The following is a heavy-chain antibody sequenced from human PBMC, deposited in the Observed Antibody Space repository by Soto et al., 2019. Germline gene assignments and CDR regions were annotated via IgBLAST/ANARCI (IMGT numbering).Heavy chain of an antibody. Sequence: ASVKVSCKASGYSFTNYAMHWVRQAPGQRLEWMGWINSGNGNTKYSQKFQGRVTIIRDTSASTAYMELSSLRSEDTAVYYCERVSKGHVFDIWGQGTMVTVSS. J-gene: IGHJ3*02. V-gene: IGHV1-3*04. CDR1: GYSFTNYA. CDR2: INSGNGNT. CDR3: ERVSKGHVFDI.